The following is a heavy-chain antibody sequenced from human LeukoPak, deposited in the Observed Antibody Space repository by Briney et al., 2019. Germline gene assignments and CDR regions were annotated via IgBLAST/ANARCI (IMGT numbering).Heavy chain of an antibody. V-gene: IGHV4-61*02. D-gene: IGHD2-8*01. CDR2: IYTSGST. Sequence: PSETLSPTCTVSGGSISSGSYYWSWIRQPAGKGLEWIGRIYTSGSTNYNPSLKSRVTISVDTSKNQFSLKLSSVTAADTAVYYCARRAVSRYVDYWGQGTLVTVSS. CDR1: GGSISSGSYY. CDR3: ARRAVSRYVDY. J-gene: IGHJ4*02.